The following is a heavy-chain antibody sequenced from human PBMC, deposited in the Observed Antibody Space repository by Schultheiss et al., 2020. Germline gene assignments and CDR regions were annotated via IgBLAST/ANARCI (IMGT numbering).Heavy chain of an antibody. CDR2: IIPILGIA. J-gene: IGHJ4*02. Sequence: SVKVSCKASGFTFTSSAMQWVRQAPGQGLEWMGRIIPILGIANYAQKFQGRVTITRDTSASTAYMELSSLRSEDTAVYYCARDRGYDQLDYWGQGTLVTVAS. D-gene: IGHD1-14*01. CDR3: ARDRGYDQLDY. CDR1: GFTFTSSA. V-gene: IGHV1-69*04.